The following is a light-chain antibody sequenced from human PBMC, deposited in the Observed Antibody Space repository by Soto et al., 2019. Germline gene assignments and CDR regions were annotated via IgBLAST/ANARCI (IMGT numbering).Light chain of an antibody. Sequence: QSVLTQPASVSGSPGQSITISCTGTSSDVGGYNYVSWYQQHPGKAPKLMIYDVSNRPSGVSNRFSGSKSGNTASLTISGLQAEDEADYYCSSYTXSSTYVFGTGTKVPVL. CDR3: SSYTXSSTYV. V-gene: IGLV2-14*01. J-gene: IGLJ1*01. CDR2: DVS. CDR1: SSDVGGYNY.